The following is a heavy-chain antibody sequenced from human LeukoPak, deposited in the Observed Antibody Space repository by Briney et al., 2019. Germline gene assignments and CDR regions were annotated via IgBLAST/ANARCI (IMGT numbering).Heavy chain of an antibody. CDR1: GFTVSSNY. V-gene: IGHV3-23*01. D-gene: IGHD3-10*01. CDR2: ISGSGGST. Sequence: GGSLRPSCAASGFTVSSNYMSWVRQAPGKGLEWVSAISGSGGSTYYADSVKGRFTISRDNSKNTLYLQMNSLRAEDTAVYYCAKAMVRGVIITNFDYWGQGTLVTVSS. J-gene: IGHJ4*02. CDR3: AKAMVRGVIITNFDY.